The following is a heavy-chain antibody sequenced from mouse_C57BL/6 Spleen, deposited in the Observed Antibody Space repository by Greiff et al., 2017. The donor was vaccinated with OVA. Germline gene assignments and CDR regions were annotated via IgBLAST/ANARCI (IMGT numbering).Heavy chain of an antibody. D-gene: IGHD2-3*01. V-gene: IGHV1-52*01. CDR3: ARHYDGYYDYFDY. CDR1: GYTFTSYW. J-gene: IGHJ2*01. CDR2: IDPSDSET. Sequence: QQSCKASGYTFTSYWMHWVKQRPIQGLEWIGNIDPSDSETHYNQKFKDKATLTVDKSSSTAYMQLSSLTSEDSAVYYCARHYDGYYDYFDYWGQGTTLTVSS.